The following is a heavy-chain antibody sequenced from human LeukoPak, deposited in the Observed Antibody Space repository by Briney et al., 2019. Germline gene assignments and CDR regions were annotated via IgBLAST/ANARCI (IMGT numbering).Heavy chain of an antibody. Sequence: GGSLRLSCAASGFTFSSYGMHWVRQAPGKGLEWVALISFDGSNTYYADSVKGRFTFSRDNSKNTLYLQMNSLRAEDTAVYYCAKDRCRLGDCYFDYWGREPWSPSPQ. V-gene: IGHV3-30*18. CDR1: GFTFSSYG. D-gene: IGHD2-21*02. J-gene: IGHJ4*02. CDR3: AKDRCRLGDCYFDY. CDR2: ISFDGSNT.